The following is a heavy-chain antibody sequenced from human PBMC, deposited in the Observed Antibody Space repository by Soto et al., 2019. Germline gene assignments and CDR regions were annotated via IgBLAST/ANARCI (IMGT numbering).Heavy chain of an antibody. Sequence: QVQLVQSGAEVKEPGASVRVSCKASGYTFSIYDMHWVRQAPGQRLEWMGWINVGNENTKYSQKFXXRXXITRDTSATTVYMELSSLRSEDTAVYYCARDMGPRVRGLGYWGQGTLVTVSS. V-gene: IGHV1-3*01. CDR2: INVGNENT. CDR3: ARDMGPRVRGLGY. J-gene: IGHJ4*02. CDR1: GYTFSIYD. D-gene: IGHD3-10*01.